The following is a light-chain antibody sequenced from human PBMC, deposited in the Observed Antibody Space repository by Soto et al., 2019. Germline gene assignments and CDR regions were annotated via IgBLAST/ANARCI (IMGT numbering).Light chain of an antibody. J-gene: IGLJ1*01. CDR2: EVT. CDR1: SSDFGGYNY. V-gene: IGLV2-11*01. CDR3: SLYTSENTYV. Sequence: QSALTQPRSVSGSPGQSVTISCTGTSSDFGGYNYVSWYQQHPGKAPKLMISEVTNRPSGVSDRFSGSKSGNTASLTISGLQAADEADYYCSLYTSENTYVFGTGTKV.